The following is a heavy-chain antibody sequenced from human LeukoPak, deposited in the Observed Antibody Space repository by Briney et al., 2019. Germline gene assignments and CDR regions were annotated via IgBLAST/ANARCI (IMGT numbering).Heavy chain of an antibody. CDR1: GGSISSYY. CDR3: ARRMGRRFGERYYYYHYMDV. J-gene: IGHJ6*03. V-gene: IGHV4-59*12. CDR2: IYYSGST. D-gene: IGHD3-10*01. Sequence: SETLSLTCTVSGGSISSYYWSWIRQPPGKGLEWIGYIYYSGSTNYNPSLKSRVTISVDTSKNQFSLKLSSVTAADTAVYYCARRMGRRFGERYYYYHYMDVWGKGTTVTISS.